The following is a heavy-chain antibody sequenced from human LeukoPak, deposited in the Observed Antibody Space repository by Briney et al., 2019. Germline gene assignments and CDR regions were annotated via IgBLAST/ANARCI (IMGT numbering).Heavy chain of an antibody. V-gene: IGHV4-34*01. CDR3: ARSYYYDSGGSFDY. CDR1: GGSFSGYY. D-gene: IGHD3-22*01. CDR2: INHSGST. J-gene: IGHJ4*02. Sequence: SETLSLTCAVYGGSFSGYYWSWIRQPPGKGLEWIGEINHSGSTNYNPSLKSRVTISVDTSKNQFSLKLSSVTAADTAVYYCARSYYYDSGGSFDYWGQGTLVTVSS.